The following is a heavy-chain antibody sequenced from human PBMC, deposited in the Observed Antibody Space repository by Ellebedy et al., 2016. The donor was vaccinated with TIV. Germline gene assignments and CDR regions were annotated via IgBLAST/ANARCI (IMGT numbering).Heavy chain of an antibody. D-gene: IGHD4-11*01. J-gene: IGHJ4*02. V-gene: IGHV4-59*10. CDR3: ARVVDYTKNPIPFDY. CDR1: GGSIIDYY. Sequence: SETLSLTXAVSGGSIIDYYWSWIRQPAGRRLEWIGRVYTSESTGVSTNCNPSLKSRVTMSVDTSKNQFSLKLTSVTAADTAVYYCARVVDYTKNPIPFDYWGQGTLVTVSS. CDR2: VYTSESTGVST.